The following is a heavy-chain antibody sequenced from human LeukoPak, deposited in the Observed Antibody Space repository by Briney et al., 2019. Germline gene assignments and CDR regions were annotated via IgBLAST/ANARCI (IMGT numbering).Heavy chain of an antibody. CDR2: INPNSGGT. Sequence: ASVKVSCKASGGTFSSYAISWVRQAPGQGLEWMGWINPNSGGTNYAQKFQGRVTMTRDTSISTAYMELSRLRSDDTAVYYCARGSSSADFDYWGQGTLVTVSS. J-gene: IGHJ4*02. CDR1: GGTFSSYA. CDR3: ARGSSSADFDY. V-gene: IGHV1-2*02. D-gene: IGHD6-6*01.